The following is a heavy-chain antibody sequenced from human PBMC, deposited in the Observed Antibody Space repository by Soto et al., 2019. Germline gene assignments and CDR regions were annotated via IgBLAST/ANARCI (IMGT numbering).Heavy chain of an antibody. CDR1: GLTFSSYD. V-gene: IGHV3-23*01. J-gene: IGHJ5*02. CDR3: ARGYP. CDR2: ISGSGGRT. D-gene: IGHD3-10*01. Sequence: XGSLRLDCAASGLTFSSYDMSWVRQAPGKGLEWVSGISGSGGRTYYAKSVKGRFTISRDNSKNTLYLQMNSLRAEDTDVYYCARGYPQGQGTLVTVSS.